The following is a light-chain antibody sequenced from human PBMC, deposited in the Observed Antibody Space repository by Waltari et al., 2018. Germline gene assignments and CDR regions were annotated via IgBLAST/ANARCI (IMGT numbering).Light chain of an antibody. CDR2: DVS. Sequence: QTALTQPRSVSGSPGQSGTIPCTGTSSDVGGYNYVSWYQQHPGKAPNLMIYDVSKRLSRVPHRFSGSKSGNPASLTISGRWDEDEPVHSCCSSAGRSPWVFGGGTPLIVL. V-gene: IGLV2-11*01. CDR1: SSDVGGYNY. J-gene: IGLJ3*02. CDR3: CSSAGRSPWV.